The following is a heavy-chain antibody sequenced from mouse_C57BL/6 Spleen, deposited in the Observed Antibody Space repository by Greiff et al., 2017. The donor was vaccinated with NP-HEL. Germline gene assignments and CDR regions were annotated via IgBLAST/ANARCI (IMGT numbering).Heavy chain of an antibody. J-gene: IGHJ2*01. D-gene: IGHD2-3*01. CDR3: ARYDGLYYFDY. Sequence: QVQLQQPGAELVMPGASVKLSCKASGYTFTSYWMHWVKQRPGQGLEWIGEIDPSDSYTNYNQKFKGKSTLTVDKSSSTAYMQLSSLTSEDSAVYYCARYDGLYYFDYWGQGTTLTVSS. CDR2: IDPSDSYT. CDR1: GYTFTSYW. V-gene: IGHV1-69*01.